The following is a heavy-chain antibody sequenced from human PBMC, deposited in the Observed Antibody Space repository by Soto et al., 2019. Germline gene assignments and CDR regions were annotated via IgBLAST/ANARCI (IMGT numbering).Heavy chain of an antibody. V-gene: IGHV1-3*01. Sequence: QVQLVQSGAEVKKPGASVKVSCKASGYTFTSYAMHWVRQAPGQRLEWMGWINAGNGNTKYSQKFQGRVTITRDTXXSTAYMELSRLRSEDTAVYYCARGISGGAADWFDPWGQGTLVTVSS. CDR3: ARGISGGAADWFDP. J-gene: IGHJ5*02. D-gene: IGHD2-15*01. CDR1: GYTFTSYA. CDR2: INAGNGNT.